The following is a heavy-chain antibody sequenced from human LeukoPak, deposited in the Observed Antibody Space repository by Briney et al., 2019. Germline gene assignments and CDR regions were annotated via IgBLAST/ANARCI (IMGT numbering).Heavy chain of an antibody. D-gene: IGHD2-15*01. CDR1: GASIRSGDYY. V-gene: IGHV4-30-4*01. CDR2: IYDSGST. CDR3: ARDCSGGSCYGAFDI. J-gene: IGHJ3*02. Sequence: SETLSLTCTVSGASIRSGDYYWSWIRQPPGKGLEWIGYIYDSGSTYYNPSLKSRITISVDTSENRFSLKLSSVSATDTAVYYCARDCSGGSCYGAFDIWGQGTMVTVSS.